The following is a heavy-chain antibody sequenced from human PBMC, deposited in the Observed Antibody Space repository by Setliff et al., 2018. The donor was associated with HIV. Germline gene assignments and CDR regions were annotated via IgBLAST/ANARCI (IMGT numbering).Heavy chain of an antibody. CDR1: GYTFSNFG. CDR2: ISVYNDNT. CDR3: ARGSSPVDYFDY. V-gene: IGHV1-18*01. Sequence: ASVKVSCKATGYTFSNFGISRVRQAPGQGLEWMGWISVYNDNTKYAQKFRGRVTMTTDTSTSTAYMDLRSLRSDDTAVYYCARGSSPVDYFDYWGLGTLVTVSS. J-gene: IGHJ4*02.